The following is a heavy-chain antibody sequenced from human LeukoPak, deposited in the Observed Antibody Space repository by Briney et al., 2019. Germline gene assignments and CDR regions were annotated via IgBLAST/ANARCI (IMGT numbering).Heavy chain of an antibody. V-gene: IGHV4-59*08. Sequence: SETLSPTCTVSGGSISSYYWSWIRQPPGKGLEWIGYIYYSGSTKYNPSLESRVTISVDTSKNQFSLKLSSVTAADTAVYYCARHEYSSSWYFSDYWGQGTLVTVSS. CDR2: IYYSGST. CDR3: ARHEYSSSWYFSDY. D-gene: IGHD6-13*01. J-gene: IGHJ4*02. CDR1: GGSISSYY.